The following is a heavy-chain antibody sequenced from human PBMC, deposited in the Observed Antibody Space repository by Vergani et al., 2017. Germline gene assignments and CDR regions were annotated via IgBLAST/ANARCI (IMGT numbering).Heavy chain of an antibody. CDR1: GFTFSSYS. CDR3: ARGAHSTYYYYYYMDV. D-gene: IGHD2-2*01. CDR2: ISSSSSYI. J-gene: IGHJ6*03. Sequence: EVQLVESGGGLVKPGGSLRLSCAASGFTFSSYSMNWVRQAPGKGLEWVSSISSSSSYIYYADSVKGRFTISRDNAKNSLYLQMNSLRAEDTAVYCCARGAHSTYYYYYYMDVWGKGTTVTVSS. V-gene: IGHV3-21*01.